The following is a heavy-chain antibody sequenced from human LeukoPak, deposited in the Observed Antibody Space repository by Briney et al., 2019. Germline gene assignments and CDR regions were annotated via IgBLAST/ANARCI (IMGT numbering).Heavy chain of an antibody. Sequence: ASVKVSCKASGYTFTSYYMHWVRQAPGQELEWMGIINPSGDSKSYAQKSQGRATMTRDTSTSTVYMELSSLRSEDTAVYYCATTVVSSSWYWDYYYYYMDVWGKGTTVTVSS. J-gene: IGHJ6*03. CDR2: INPSGDSK. V-gene: IGHV1-46*03. CDR3: ATTVVSSSWYWDYYYYYMDV. CDR1: GYTFTSYY. D-gene: IGHD6-13*01.